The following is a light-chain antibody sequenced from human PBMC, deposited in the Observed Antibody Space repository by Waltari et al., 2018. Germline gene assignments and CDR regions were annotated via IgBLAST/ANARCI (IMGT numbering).Light chain of an antibody. CDR2: WAS. J-gene: IGKJ2*01. V-gene: IGKV4-1*01. Sequence: DIVMTQSPEYLAVSLGERATINCKSSQSLLHFSNNEFYLAWYQQKPGKSPKLLVHWASTRESGVPDLFSGSGSGREFTLTISSLQAEDVAVYYCQQYYSIPYTFGQGTRLEIK. CDR3: QQYYSIPYT. CDR1: QSLLHFSNNEFY.